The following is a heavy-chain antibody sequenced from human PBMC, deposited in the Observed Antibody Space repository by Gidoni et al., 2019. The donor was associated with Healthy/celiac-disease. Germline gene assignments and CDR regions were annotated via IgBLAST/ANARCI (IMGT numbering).Heavy chain of an antibody. CDR3: ARDKVAGTSPLDY. D-gene: IGHD6-19*01. Sequence: QVQLVQSGAEVKKPGASVKVSCKASGYTFTSYAMHWVRQAPGQRLEWMGWINAGNGNTKYSQKFQGRVTITRDTSASTAYMELSSLRSEDTAVYYCARDKVAGTSPLDYWGQGTLVTVSS. CDR1: GYTFTSYA. J-gene: IGHJ4*02. V-gene: IGHV1-3*01. CDR2: INAGNGNT.